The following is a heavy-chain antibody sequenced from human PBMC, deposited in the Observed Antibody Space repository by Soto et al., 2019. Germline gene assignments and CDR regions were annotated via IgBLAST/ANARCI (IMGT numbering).Heavy chain of an antibody. D-gene: IGHD3-16*01. V-gene: IGHV1-18*01. Sequence: QVQLVQSGAEVRKPGASVKVSCKASGYTFTSYPNSWVRQAPGQGLEWLGWISTHSGDTNYVQKLQGRVTMTTDTSTTTAYMELRSLGSDDTAVYFCAREPPSLGVIDHWGQGTLVTVSS. CDR1: GYTFTSYP. CDR3: AREPPSLGVIDH. CDR2: ISTHSGDT. J-gene: IGHJ5*02.